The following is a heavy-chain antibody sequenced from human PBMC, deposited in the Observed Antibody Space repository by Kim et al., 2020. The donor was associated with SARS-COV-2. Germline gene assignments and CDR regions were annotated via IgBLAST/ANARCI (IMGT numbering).Heavy chain of an antibody. CDR3: ARSDDWLLYRLIPSHYYYYGMDV. CDR2: IYYSGST. V-gene: IGHV4-59*01. Sequence: SETLSLTCTVSGGSISSYYWSWIRQPPGKGLEWIGYIYYSGSTNYNPSLKSRVTISVDTSKNQFSLKLSSVTAADTAVYYCARSDDWLLYRLIPSHYYYYGMDVWGQGTTVTVSS. CDR1: GGSISSYY. D-gene: IGHD3-9*01. J-gene: IGHJ6*02.